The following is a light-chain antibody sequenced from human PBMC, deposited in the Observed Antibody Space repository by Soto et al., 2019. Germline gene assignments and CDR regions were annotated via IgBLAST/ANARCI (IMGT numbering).Light chain of an antibody. V-gene: IGKV3-15*01. CDR1: QSVGTN. CDR3: QQYNNWPRT. CDR2: GAS. Sequence: EMVMTQSPAILSVSPGGRASLSCRASQSVGTNLAWYQQKPGQAPRLLISGASTRDTGIPARFSGRGSGTEFTLTVSSLQSEDFAVYYCQQYNNWPRTFGQGTKVDIK. J-gene: IGKJ1*01.